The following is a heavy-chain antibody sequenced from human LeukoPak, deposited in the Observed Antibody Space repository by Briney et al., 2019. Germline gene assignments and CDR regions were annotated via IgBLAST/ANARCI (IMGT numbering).Heavy chain of an antibody. CDR1: GFTFTNSA. J-gene: IGHJ4*02. CDR2: ISNGGTNT. Sequence: GGSLRLSCAASGFTFTNSAMSWVRQAPGKGLEWVSGISNGGTNTDYADSVKGRFTISRDNSKNTLHLQMNSLRAEDTAVYYCAKLARYGENYWGQGALVTVSS. D-gene: IGHD3-10*01. CDR3: AKLARYGENY. V-gene: IGHV3-23*01.